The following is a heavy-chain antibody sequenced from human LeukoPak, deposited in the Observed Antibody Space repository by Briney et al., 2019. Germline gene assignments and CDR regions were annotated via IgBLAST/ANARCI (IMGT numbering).Heavy chain of an antibody. D-gene: IGHD3-10*02. Sequence: GGSLRLSCAASGFTFSDHYMDWVRQAPGKGLEWLARSRDKAKSYSTYYADSVKGRFTISRDTSKNTLYLQMNSLRAEDTAVYYCARDSPVCSYWGQGTLVTVSS. V-gene: IGHV3-72*01. CDR1: GFTFSDHY. J-gene: IGHJ4*02. CDR2: SRDKAKSYST. CDR3: ARDSPVCSY.